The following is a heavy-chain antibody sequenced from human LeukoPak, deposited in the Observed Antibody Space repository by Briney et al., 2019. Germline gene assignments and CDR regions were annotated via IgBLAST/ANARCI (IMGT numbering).Heavy chain of an antibody. D-gene: IGHD1-7*01. CDR2: ICYEGTNK. J-gene: IGHJ5*02. CDR3: AKQGIVGNYRVGNWFDP. CDR1: GFTFNTYG. V-gene: IGHV3-33*06. Sequence: GGSLRLSCAASGFTFNTYGMHWVRQAPGKGLEWGAVICYEGTNKYYADSVKGRFSIPRDNSKNTLYLQMDNLRAEDTAVYYCAKQGIVGNYRVGNWFDPWGQGTLVTVSS.